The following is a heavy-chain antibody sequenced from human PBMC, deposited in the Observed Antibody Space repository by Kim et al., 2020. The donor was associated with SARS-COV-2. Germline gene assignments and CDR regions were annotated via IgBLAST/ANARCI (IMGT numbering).Heavy chain of an antibody. V-gene: IGHV1-24*01. CDR3: ATEGGSGWYRYDAFDI. D-gene: IGHD6-19*01. Sequence: KFQGRVTMTEDTSTDTAYMELSSLRSEDTAVYYCATEGGSGWYRYDAFDIWGQGTMVTVSS. J-gene: IGHJ3*02.